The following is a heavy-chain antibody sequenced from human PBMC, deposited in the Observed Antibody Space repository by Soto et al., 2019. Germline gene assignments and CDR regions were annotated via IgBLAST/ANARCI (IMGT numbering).Heavy chain of an antibody. Sequence: SETLSLTCTVSGDSVSSGSFYWSWIRQPPGKGLEWIGYVYYSGSTSYNPSLKSRVTISVDTSKNQFSLKLSSVTAADTAVYYCARVPDYWGQGTLVTVSS. CDR3: ARVPDY. V-gene: IGHV4-61*01. CDR2: VYYSGST. CDR1: GDSVSSGSFY. J-gene: IGHJ4*02.